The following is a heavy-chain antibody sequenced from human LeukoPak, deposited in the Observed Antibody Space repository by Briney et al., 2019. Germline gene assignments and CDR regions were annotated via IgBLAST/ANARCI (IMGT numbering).Heavy chain of an antibody. D-gene: IGHD3-10*01. Sequence: GASVKVSCKASGYTFTRYGISWVRQAPGQGLEWMGWISAYNGNTNYAPQLQGRVTMTTDTSTSTAYMELRSLRSDDTAVYYCARDPFWSVVRAENWFDPWGQGTLVTVSS. CDR3: ARDPFWSVVRAENWFDP. CDR2: ISAYNGNT. V-gene: IGHV1-18*01. CDR1: GYTFTRYG. J-gene: IGHJ5*02.